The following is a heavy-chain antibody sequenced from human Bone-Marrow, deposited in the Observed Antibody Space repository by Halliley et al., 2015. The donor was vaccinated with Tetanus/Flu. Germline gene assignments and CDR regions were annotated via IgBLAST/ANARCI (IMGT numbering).Heavy chain of an antibody. CDR2: T. CDR3: VRGGQLSSVPLES. J-gene: IGHJ5*02. D-gene: IGHD1-1*01. V-gene: IGHV3-74*01. Sequence: TKHAESVKGRLTISRGNAQNTVYLQVNSVRDDDTAMYYCVRGGQLSSVPLESWGQGTLVTVSS.